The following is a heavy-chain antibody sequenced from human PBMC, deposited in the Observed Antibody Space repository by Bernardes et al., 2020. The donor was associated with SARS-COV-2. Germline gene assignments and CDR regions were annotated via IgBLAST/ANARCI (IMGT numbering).Heavy chain of an antibody. Sequence: GGSLRLSCAGSGFDFSSYEMNWVRQAPGKGLEWVSYISTGSTMLYYAESVKGRFSISRDNTGKSLFLQMNSLRAEDTAVYYCARNAVTAKNMDVWGEGTKVIVYS. D-gene: IGHD2-21*02. CDR1: GFDFSSYE. J-gene: IGHJ6*04. CDR2: ISTGSTML. V-gene: IGHV3-48*03. CDR3: ARNAVTAKNMDV.